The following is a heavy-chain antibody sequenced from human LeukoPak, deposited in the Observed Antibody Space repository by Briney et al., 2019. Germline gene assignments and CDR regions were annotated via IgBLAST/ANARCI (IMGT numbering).Heavy chain of an antibody. J-gene: IGHJ4*02. CDR2: ISSSSSYI. D-gene: IGHD3-3*01. Sequence: GGSLRLSCAASGFTFSSYSTNWVRQAPGKGLEWVSSISSSSSYIYYADSVKGRFTISRDNAKSSLYLQMNSLRAEDTAVYYCAAEPARIHYDFWSGYYGNDYWGQGTLVTVSS. CDR3: AAEPARIHYDFWSGYYGNDY. V-gene: IGHV3-21*01. CDR1: GFTFSSYS.